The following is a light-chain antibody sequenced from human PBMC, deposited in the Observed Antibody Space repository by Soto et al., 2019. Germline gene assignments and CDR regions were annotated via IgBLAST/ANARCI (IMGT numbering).Light chain of an antibody. CDR1: QSVSSY. J-gene: IGKJ5*01. CDR3: QQRSNWPFT. CDR2: DIF. Sequence: EIVLTQSPATLSLSPGERATLSCRASQSVSSYLAWYQQKPGQAPRLLIYDIFKRPTGIPARFSGSGSGPDFTLTISSLEPEDFAVYYCQQRSNWPFTFGQGTRLEIK. V-gene: IGKV3-11*01.